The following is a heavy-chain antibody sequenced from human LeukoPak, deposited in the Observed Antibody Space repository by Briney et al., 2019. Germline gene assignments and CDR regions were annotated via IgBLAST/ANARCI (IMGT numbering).Heavy chain of an antibody. V-gene: IGHV3-48*03. J-gene: IGHJ6*04. Sequence: PGGSVRLSCAASGFTFSSYEMDWVRQAPGKGLEWVAHISSSGRYIDYADSVKGRITISRDNAKKSVDLQMNSLRAEDTAVYYCARNGILGIAAAVDVWGKGTTVTVSS. CDR3: ARNGILGIAAAVDV. CDR2: ISSSGRYI. D-gene: IGHD6-13*01. CDR1: GFTFSSYE.